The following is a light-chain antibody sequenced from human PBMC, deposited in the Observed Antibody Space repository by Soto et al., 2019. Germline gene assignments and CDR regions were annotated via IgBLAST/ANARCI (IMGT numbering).Light chain of an antibody. J-gene: IGKJ2*01. Sequence: EIVMTHSPATLSVSPGERATLSCRASQSVRNNLAWYQQKPGQAPRLLIYGASTRATAIPARFSGSGSGTEFTLTISSLQSEDFAVYFCQQYDNWPYTFGQGTKREIK. CDR2: GAS. CDR1: QSVRNN. CDR3: QQYDNWPYT. V-gene: IGKV3-15*01.